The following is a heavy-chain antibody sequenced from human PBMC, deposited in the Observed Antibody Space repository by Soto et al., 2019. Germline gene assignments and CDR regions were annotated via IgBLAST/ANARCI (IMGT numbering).Heavy chain of an antibody. J-gene: IGHJ5*02. CDR2: ISAYNGDT. Sequence: ASVKVSCKAAGYTFTNYGVSWVRQAPGQGLEWMERISAYNGDTKYAQKLQGRVTMTTDTSTSTAYMELRSLRSDDTAVYYCARDLALRLGHDCSGGSCYPASNWFDPWGQGTLVTVSS. V-gene: IGHV1-18*01. CDR3: ARDLALRLGHDCSGGSCYPASNWFDP. D-gene: IGHD2-15*01. CDR1: GYTFTNYG.